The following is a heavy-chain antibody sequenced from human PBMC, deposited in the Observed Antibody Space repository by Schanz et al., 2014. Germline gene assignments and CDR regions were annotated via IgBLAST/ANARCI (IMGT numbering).Heavy chain of an antibody. CDR2: ISAYNGNT. V-gene: IGHV1-18*04. Sequence: QVHLVQSGAEVHKPGASLKISCKASGYTFTNFFLHWVRQAPGQGLEWMGWISAYNGNTNYAQKLQGRVTMTTDTSTSTAYMELRSLTSEDTAVHYCARGRTFDYWGQGSLVTVSS. J-gene: IGHJ4*02. CDR1: GYTFTNFF. CDR3: ARGRTFDY.